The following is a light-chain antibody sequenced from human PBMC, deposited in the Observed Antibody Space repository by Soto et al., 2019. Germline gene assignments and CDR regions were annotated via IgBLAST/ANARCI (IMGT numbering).Light chain of an antibody. CDR2: DAS. Sequence: EIVLTQSPATLSLSPGERATLSCRASQSVSSYLAWYQQKPGQAPRLLIYDASNRATGIPARFSGGGSGTDFTLTISSLEPEDFAVYYCHQRSNCPPTFGGGTKVEIK. CDR3: HQRSNCPPT. J-gene: IGKJ4*01. V-gene: IGKV3-11*01. CDR1: QSVSSY.